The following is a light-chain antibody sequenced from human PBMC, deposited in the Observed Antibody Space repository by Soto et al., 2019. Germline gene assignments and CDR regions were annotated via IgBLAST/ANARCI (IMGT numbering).Light chain of an antibody. Sequence: QSALTQPASVSGSPGQSITISCTGTSSDIGGYNSVSWYQQHPGKAPKLMIYEVSNRPSGVSNRFSGSKSGNTASLTISGLQAEDEADYYCKSYTSSSTPLVFGTGTKVTVL. J-gene: IGLJ1*01. CDR1: SSDIGGYNS. CDR2: EVS. V-gene: IGLV2-14*01. CDR3: KSYTSSSTPLV.